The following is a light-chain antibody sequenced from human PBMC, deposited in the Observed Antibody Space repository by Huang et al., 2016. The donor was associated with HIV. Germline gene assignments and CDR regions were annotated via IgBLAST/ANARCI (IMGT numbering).Light chain of an antibody. Sequence: EIVLTQSPGTLSLSPGERATLSCRASQSVSAGYLAWYQQKPGQAPSLLIYGASSRATGIPDKFSGSGSGTDFTRTISRLEPEDFAVYYCQHYGSSPQTFGQGTKVEIK. CDR1: QSVSAGY. V-gene: IGKV3-20*01. J-gene: IGKJ1*01. CDR2: GAS. CDR3: QHYGSSPQT.